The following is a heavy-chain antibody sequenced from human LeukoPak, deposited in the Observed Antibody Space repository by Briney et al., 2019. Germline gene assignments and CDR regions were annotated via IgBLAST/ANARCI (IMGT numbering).Heavy chain of an antibody. D-gene: IGHD2-2*01. Sequence: SQTLSLSCTVSGGSISSGGYYWSWIRQPPGKGLEWIGYIYHSGSTYYNPSLKSRVTISVDRSKNQFSLKLSSVTAADTAVYYCAREPDCSSTSCVVRAAFDIWGQGTMVTVSS. CDR2: IYHSGST. V-gene: IGHV4-30-2*01. CDR3: AREPDCSSTSCVVRAAFDI. CDR1: GGSISSGGYY. J-gene: IGHJ3*02.